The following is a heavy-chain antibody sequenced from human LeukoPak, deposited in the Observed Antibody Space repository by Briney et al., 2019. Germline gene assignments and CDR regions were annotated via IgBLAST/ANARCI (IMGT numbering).Heavy chain of an antibody. CDR2: ISYDGSNK. Sequence: PGRSLRLPCAASGFTFSSYGMHWVRQAPGKGLEWVAVISYDGSNKYYADSVKGRFTISRDNSKNTLYLQMNSLRAEDTAVYYCAKVPIAAAGTEEEGADYWGQGTLVTVSS. D-gene: IGHD6-13*01. V-gene: IGHV3-30*18. J-gene: IGHJ4*02. CDR1: GFTFSSYG. CDR3: AKVPIAAAGTEEEGADY.